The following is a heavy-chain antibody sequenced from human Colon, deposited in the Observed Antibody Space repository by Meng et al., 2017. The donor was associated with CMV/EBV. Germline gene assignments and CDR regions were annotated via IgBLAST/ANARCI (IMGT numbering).Heavy chain of an antibody. Sequence: VQRVEPGAGLVQPGGSLRLPCPASGFTFSSKWMHWVRQGPGKGLVWISRINTDGSTTYYADSVKGRFTISRDNAKNTLYLQMNSLRAEDTAVYYCASRDYWGQGTLVTVSS. CDR2: INTDGSTT. CDR3: ASRDY. V-gene: IGHV3-74*01. CDR1: GFTFSSKW. J-gene: IGHJ4*02.